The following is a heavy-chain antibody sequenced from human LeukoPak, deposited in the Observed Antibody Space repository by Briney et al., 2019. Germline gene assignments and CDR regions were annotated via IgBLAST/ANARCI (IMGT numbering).Heavy chain of an antibody. V-gene: IGHV1-46*01. Sequence: ASVTVSCTASGYTFTSYYMHWVRQAPGQGLEWMGIFNPSGGSTSYAQKFQGRVTMTRDTSTSTVYMELSSLRSEDTAVYYCAREYYYDSSGYPDAFDIWGQGTMVTVSS. J-gene: IGHJ3*02. CDR1: GYTFTSYY. CDR3: AREYYYDSSGYPDAFDI. D-gene: IGHD3-22*01. CDR2: FNPSGGST.